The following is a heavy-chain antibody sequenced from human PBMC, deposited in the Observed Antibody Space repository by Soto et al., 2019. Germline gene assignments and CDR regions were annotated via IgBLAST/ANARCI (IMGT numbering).Heavy chain of an antibody. CDR2: IKSKTDGGTT. CDR1: GFTFSNAW. CDR3: TTDPAYYDILTGYYQGFYFDY. Sequence: EVQLVESGGGLVKPGGSLRLSCAASGFTFSNAWMSWVRQAPGKGLEWVGRIKSKTDGGTTDYAAPVKGRFTISRDDSKNTLYLQMNSLKTEDTAVYYCTTDPAYYDILTGYYQGFYFDYWGQGTLVTVSS. J-gene: IGHJ4*02. D-gene: IGHD3-9*01. V-gene: IGHV3-15*01.